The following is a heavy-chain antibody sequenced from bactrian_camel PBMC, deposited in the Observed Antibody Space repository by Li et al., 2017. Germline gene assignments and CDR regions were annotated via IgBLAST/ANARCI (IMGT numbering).Heavy chain of an antibody. D-gene: IGHD2*01. J-gene: IGHJ6*01. V-gene: IGHV3S9*01. CDR2: ISRDEEP. CDR1: KLAFSNCG. CDR3: ATGTLWNAYYFGY. Sequence: HVQLVESGGGLVQPGGSLRLSCVAPKLAFSNCGWEWHRQVVGKRREWVARISRDEEPTYADFVRGRFTISRDNAKNTVYLQMNSLKSEDTALYYCATGTLWNAYYFGYWGQGTQVTVS.